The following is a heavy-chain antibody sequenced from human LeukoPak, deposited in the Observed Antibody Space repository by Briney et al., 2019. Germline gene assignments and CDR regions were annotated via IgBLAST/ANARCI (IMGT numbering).Heavy chain of an antibody. V-gene: IGHV3-23*01. Sequence: GGSLRLSCAASGFTFSSYAMSWVRQAPGKGLEWASVISGSGGSTYYADSVKGRFTISRDNSKNTLYLQMNSLRAEDTAVYYCGKDASPNPMPLFDYWGQGTLVTVSS. J-gene: IGHJ4*02. CDR2: ISGSGGST. D-gene: IGHD2-2*01. CDR3: GKDASPNPMPLFDY. CDR1: GFTFSSYA.